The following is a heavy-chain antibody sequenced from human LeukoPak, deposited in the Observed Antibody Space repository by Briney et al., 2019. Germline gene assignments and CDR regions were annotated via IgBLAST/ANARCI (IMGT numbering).Heavy chain of an antibody. Sequence: QPGGSLRLSCVASGFMFRSYGMHWVRQAPGKGLEWVAVIWYDGSYEYYADSVKGRFTISRDNSNNTLFLQMNSLRVEDTAVYYCATDSGYSRKARFDPWGQGTLVTVAS. V-gene: IGHV3-33*01. CDR2: IWYDGSYE. D-gene: IGHD6-13*01. CDR1: GFMFRSYG. CDR3: ATDSGYSRKARFDP. J-gene: IGHJ5*02.